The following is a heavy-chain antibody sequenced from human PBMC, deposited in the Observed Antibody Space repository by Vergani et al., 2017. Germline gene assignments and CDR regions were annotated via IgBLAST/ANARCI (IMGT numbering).Heavy chain of an antibody. Sequence: EVQLLESGGGLVQPGGSLRLSCAASGFTFSSYAMSWVRQVPGKGLEWVSGISGSGGNTYYANSVKGRFTISRDNSKNTLYLQMNSLRADVTAVYYCAKGVYCSSTSCYEGRGYYYGMGVWGQ. D-gene: IGHD2-2*01. CDR3: AKGVYCSSTSCYEGRGYYYGMGV. J-gene: IGHJ6*02. CDR1: GFTFSSYA. V-gene: IGHV3-23*01. CDR2: ISGSGGNT.